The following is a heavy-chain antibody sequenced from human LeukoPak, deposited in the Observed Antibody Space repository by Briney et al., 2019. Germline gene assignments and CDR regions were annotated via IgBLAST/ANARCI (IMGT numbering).Heavy chain of an antibody. J-gene: IGHJ4*02. CDR1: GFTFSSYG. D-gene: IGHD2/OR15-2a*01. V-gene: IGHV3-33*01. CDR2: IWYDGNNK. CDR3: ARESTTLVTLYYFAY. Sequence: PGGSLRLSCAASGFTFSSYGMHWVRQAPGKGLEWVAVIWYDGNNKYYADSVKGRFTISRDNSKNTLYLQMNSLRAEDTAVYYCARESTTLVTLYYFAYWGQGTLVTVSS.